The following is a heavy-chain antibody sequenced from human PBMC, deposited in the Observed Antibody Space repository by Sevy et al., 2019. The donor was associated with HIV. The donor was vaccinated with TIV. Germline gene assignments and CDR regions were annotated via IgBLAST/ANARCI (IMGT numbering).Heavy chain of an antibody. J-gene: IGHJ4*02. CDR3: AKDQLHYYDSSGFFDY. V-gene: IGHV3-23*01. Sequence: GGSLRLSCAASGFTFSSYAMSWVRQAPGKGLEWVSAISGSGGSTYYADSVKGRFTISRDNSKNTLYLQMNSLRAEDKGVYYCAKDQLHYYDSSGFFDYWGQGTLVTVSS. CDR2: ISGSGGST. D-gene: IGHD3-22*01. CDR1: GFTFSSYA.